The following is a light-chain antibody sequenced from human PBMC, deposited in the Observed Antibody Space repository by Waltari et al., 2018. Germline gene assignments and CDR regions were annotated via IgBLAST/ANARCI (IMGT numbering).Light chain of an antibody. CDR2: GAS. CDR3: QQYDGSSVT. CDR1: QTIIGSW. Sequence: EIVLTQSPVSLSLSPGERATLSCRAIQTIIGSWLTWYQQKPGQDPRLLIYGASSRATAIPDRFSGSGSGTDFTLTISRLEPEDFAVYYCQQYDGSSVTFGGGTKVEIK. V-gene: IGKV3-20*01. J-gene: IGKJ4*01.